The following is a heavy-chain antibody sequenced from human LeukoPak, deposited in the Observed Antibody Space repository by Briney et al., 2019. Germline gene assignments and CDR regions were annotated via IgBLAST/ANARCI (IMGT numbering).Heavy chain of an antibody. CDR3: ARDENYYYESSGYYGDAFDI. V-gene: IGHV1-2*02. J-gene: IGHJ3*02. D-gene: IGHD3-22*01. CDR1: GYTFTSYY. Sequence: ASVKVSCKASGYTFTSYYIHWVRQAPGQGLEWMGWISPNSGGTNYAQKFQGRVTMTRDTSISTAYMEMSRLRSDDTALYYCARDENYYYESSGYYGDAFDIWGQGAMVTVSS. CDR2: ISPNSGGT.